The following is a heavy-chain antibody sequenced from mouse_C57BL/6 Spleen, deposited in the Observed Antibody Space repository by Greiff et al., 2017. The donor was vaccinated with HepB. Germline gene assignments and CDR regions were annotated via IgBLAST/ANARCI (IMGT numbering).Heavy chain of an antibody. CDR2: IKPNYGTT. CDR3: ARWKDYGNYYAMEY. Sequence: VQLQQSGPELVKPGASVKISCKASGYSFTDYNMNWVKQSNGKSLEWIGVIKPNYGTTSYNQKFKGKATLTVDQSSSTAYMQINSLTSEDSAVYYCARWKDYGNYYAMEYWGQGTSVTVSS. CDR1: GYSFTDYN. V-gene: IGHV1-39*01. J-gene: IGHJ4*01. D-gene: IGHD2-1*01.